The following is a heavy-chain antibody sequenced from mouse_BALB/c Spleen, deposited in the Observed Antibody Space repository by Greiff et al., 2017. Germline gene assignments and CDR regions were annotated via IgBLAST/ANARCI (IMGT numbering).Heavy chain of an antibody. CDR3: ASLTPGGFAY. J-gene: IGHJ3*01. D-gene: IGHD2-12*01. CDR1: GFTFSSFG. Sequence: EVKLMESGGGLVQPGGSRKLSCAASGFTFSSFGMHWVRQAPEKGLEWVAYISSGSSTIYYADTVKGRFTISRDNPKNTLFLQMTSLRSEDTAMYYCASLTPGGFAYWGQGTLVTVSA. CDR2: ISSGSSTI. V-gene: IGHV5-17*02.